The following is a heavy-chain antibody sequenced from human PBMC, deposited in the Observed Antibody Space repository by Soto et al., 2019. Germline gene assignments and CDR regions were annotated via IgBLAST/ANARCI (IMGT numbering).Heavy chain of an antibody. D-gene: IGHD6-13*01. J-gene: IGHJ6*02. CDR2: IYPGDSDT. CDR3: ARTAAAGKYYYGGDV. CDR1: GYSFTSYW. Sequence: PGESLKISCKGSGYSFTSYWIGWVRQMPGKGLEWMGIIYPGDSDTRYSPSFQGQVTISADKSISTAYLQWSSLKASDTAIYYCARTAAAGKYYYGGDVWGQGTTVTVSS. V-gene: IGHV5-51*01.